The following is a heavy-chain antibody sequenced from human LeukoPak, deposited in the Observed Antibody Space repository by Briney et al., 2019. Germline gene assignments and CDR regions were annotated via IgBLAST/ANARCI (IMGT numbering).Heavy chain of an antibody. J-gene: IGHJ4*02. V-gene: IGHV4-39*01. CDR3: ARPDAPDIAMVRFDY. Sequence: PSETLSLTCTVSGGSISSRNYYWGWIRQPPGKGLEWIGSTSYSGSTYYNPSLKSRVTISVDTSKNQFSLKVNSVTAADTAVYCCARPDAPDIAMVRFDYWGQGTLVTVTS. CDR2: TSYSGST. CDR1: GGSISSRNYY. D-gene: IGHD5-18*01.